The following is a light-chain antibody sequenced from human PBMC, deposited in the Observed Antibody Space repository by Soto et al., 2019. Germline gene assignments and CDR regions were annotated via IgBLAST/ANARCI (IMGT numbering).Light chain of an antibody. Sequence: VLTQSPGTLPLSPGERATLSCRASQSVSSIYLAWYQQKPGQTPRLLIYGASSRATGIPDRFSGSGAGTDFTLTISRLEPEDFAVYYCQQYGSSRWTFGQGTKVDIK. CDR1: QSVSSIY. CDR3: QQYGSSRWT. J-gene: IGKJ1*01. V-gene: IGKV3-20*01. CDR2: GAS.